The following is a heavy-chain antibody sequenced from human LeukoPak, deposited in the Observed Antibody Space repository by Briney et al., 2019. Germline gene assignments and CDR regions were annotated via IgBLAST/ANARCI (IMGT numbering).Heavy chain of an antibody. CDR1: GGSISSGGYY. J-gene: IGHJ4*02. V-gene: IGHV4-30-4*08. Sequence: PSQTLSLTCTVSGGSISSGGYYWSWIRQPPGQGLEGLGYIYYSGSTYYNPSLKSRVTISVDTSKNQFSLKLSSVTAADTAVYYCARARFLEWLFFDYWGQGTLVTVSS. CDR2: IYYSGST. D-gene: IGHD3-3*01. CDR3: ARARFLEWLFFDY.